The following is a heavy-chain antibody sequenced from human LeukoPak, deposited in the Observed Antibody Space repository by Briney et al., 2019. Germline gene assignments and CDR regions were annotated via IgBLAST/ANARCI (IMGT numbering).Heavy chain of an antibody. CDR2: ISYDGSNK. J-gene: IGHJ4*02. V-gene: IGHV3-30*18. CDR1: GFTFSSYG. D-gene: IGHD2-21*02. CDR3: AKRGPCDCPSH. Sequence: GRSLRLSCAASGFTFSSYGMHWVRQAPGKGLQWVAVISYDGSNKYYADSVKGRFTISRDNSKNTLYLQMNSLRAEDTAVYYCAKRGPCDCPSHWGQRTPVTVSS.